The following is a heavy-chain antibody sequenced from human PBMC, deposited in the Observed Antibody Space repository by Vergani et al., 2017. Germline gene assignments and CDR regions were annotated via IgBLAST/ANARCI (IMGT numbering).Heavy chain of an antibody. CDR3: ARDAGGEQWLVLAY. D-gene: IGHD6-19*01. J-gene: IGHJ4*02. CDR1: GFTFSSYG. CDR2: IWYDGSNK. V-gene: IGHV3-33*01. Sequence: QVQLVESGGGVVQPGRSLRLSCAASGFTFSSYGMHWVRQAPGKGLEWGAVIWYDGSNKYYADSVKGRFTISRDNSKNTLYLQMNSLRAEDTAVYYCARDAGGEQWLVLAYWGQGTLVTVSS.